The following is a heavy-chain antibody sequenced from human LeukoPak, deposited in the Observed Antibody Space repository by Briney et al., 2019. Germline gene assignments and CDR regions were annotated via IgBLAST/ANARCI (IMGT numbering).Heavy chain of an antibody. CDR2: ISAYNGNT. V-gene: IGHV1-18*01. J-gene: IGHJ6*03. CDR1: GYTFTSYG. D-gene: IGHD6-6*01. Sequence: ASVKVSCKASGYTFTSYGISWVRQAPGQGLEWMGWISAYNGNTTYAQKLQGRVTMTTDTSTSTAYMELRSLRSDDTAVYYCARAGGIAARIYYYYYMDVWGKGTTVTVSS. CDR3: ARAGGIAARIYYYYYMDV.